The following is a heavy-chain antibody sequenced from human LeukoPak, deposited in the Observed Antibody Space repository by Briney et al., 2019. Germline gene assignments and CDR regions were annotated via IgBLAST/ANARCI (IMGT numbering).Heavy chain of an antibody. CDR3: ARAYCSSTSCYEAWFDP. D-gene: IGHD2-2*01. CDR1: GGSISSGDYY. J-gene: IGHJ5*02. V-gene: IGHV4-30-4*01. CDR2: FYYSGST. Sequence: SETLSLTCTVSGGSISSGDYYWSWIRQPPGKGLEWIWYFYYSGSTYYNPSLKSRVTISVDTSKNQFSLKLSSVTAADTAVYYCARAYCSSTSCYEAWFDPWGQGTLVTVSS.